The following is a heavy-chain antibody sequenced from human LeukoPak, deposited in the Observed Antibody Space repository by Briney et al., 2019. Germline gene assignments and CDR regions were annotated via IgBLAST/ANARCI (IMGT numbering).Heavy chain of an antibody. CDR3: ARTEANDRADGNFDL. J-gene: IGHJ2*01. CDR2: INPNSGVT. D-gene: IGHD1-1*01. Sequence: ASVRVSCEASGYTFTAYYIQWVRQAPGQGLEWMGRINPNSGVTNYAPKFQGRVTMTRDTSISTAFLELSGLRSDDTAIYYCARTEANDRADGNFDLWGRGTVVVVSS. CDR1: GYTFTAYY. V-gene: IGHV1-2*06.